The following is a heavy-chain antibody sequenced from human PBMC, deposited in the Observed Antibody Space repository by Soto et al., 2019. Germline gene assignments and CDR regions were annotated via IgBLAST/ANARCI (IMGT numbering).Heavy chain of an antibody. D-gene: IGHD3-3*01. CDR2: MNPNSGNT. CDR1: GYTFTSYD. CDR3: ARVYAIFGVVRLAY. V-gene: IGHV1-8*01. J-gene: IGHJ4*02. Sequence: ASVKVSCKASGYTFTSYDINWVRQATGQGLEWMGWMNPNSGNTGYAQKFQGRVTMTRNTSISTAYMELSSLRSEDTAVYYCARVYAIFGVVRLAYWGQGTLVPVSS.